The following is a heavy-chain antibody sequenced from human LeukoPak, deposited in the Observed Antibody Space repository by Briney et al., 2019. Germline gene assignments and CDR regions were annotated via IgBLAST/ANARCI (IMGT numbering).Heavy chain of an antibody. V-gene: IGHV3-43*01. CDR2: ISRSGAAT. J-gene: IGHJ6*03. CDR1: GLTFGDYT. Sequence: PGGSLRLSCEASGLTFGDYTMHWVRQAPGKGLEWVSLISRSGAATKYADSVRGRFTVSRDNSKNSLYLQMNSLRAEDTALYYCAKASDYYYMDVWGKGTTVTISS. CDR3: AKASDYYYMDV.